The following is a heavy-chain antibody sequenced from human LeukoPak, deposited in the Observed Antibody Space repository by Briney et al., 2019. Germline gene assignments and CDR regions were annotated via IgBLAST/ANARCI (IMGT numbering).Heavy chain of an antibody. CDR3: ARHPRSCTGRGTCYSWFDA. J-gene: IGHJ5*02. CDR1: GDSISSYC. CDR2: IYASAST. Sequence: SETLSLTCSVSGDSISSYCGIWIWQPPGKGLESIGYIYASASTKYNHPLQTRVTISPHTPRNQLPLTVHPVTAADTAMYYCARHPRSCTGRGTCYSWFDASGQGTLVTVSS. D-gene: IGHD2-15*01. V-gene: IGHV4-59*08.